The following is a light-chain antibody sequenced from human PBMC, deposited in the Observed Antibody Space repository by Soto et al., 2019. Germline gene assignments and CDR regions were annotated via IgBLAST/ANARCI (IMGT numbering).Light chain of an antibody. CDR1: QTISKY. CDR2: DAS. Sequence: DIQMTQSPSTLSASVGDRVTITCRASQTISKYLARYQQRPGKAPNLLIYDASTLRSGVPSRFTGSGSGTEFTLTISFLQPDDFATYYCQQYNSYSPLTFGGGTKVDIK. V-gene: IGKV1-5*01. J-gene: IGKJ4*01. CDR3: QQYNSYSPLT.